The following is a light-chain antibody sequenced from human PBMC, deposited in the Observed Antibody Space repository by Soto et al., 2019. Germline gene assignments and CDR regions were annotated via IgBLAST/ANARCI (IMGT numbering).Light chain of an antibody. CDR3: NSYTGSSTPYG. V-gene: IGLV2-14*03. Sequence: QSALTQPASVSGSPGQSITISCTGTSSDVGSYNYVSWYQQHPGKAPKLMIYDVSNRPSGVSNRFSGSKSGNTASLTISGLQAEDEADYYCNSYTGSSTPYGFGTGTKVTV. J-gene: IGLJ1*01. CDR1: SSDVGSYNY. CDR2: DVS.